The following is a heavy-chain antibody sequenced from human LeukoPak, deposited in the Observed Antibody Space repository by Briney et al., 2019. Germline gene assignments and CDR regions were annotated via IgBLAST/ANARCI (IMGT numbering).Heavy chain of an antibody. CDR3: ARTSWLQSSYYFDY. CDR2: IYYSGSI. D-gene: IGHD5-24*01. CDR1: GGSIGSYY. V-gene: IGHV4-59*08. J-gene: IGHJ4*02. Sequence: PSETLSLTCTVSGGSIGSYYWSWIRQPPGKGLEWIGYIYYSGSINYNPSLKSRVTISVDTSKNQFSLKLSSVTAADTAVYYCARTSWLQSSYYFDYWGQGTLVTVSS.